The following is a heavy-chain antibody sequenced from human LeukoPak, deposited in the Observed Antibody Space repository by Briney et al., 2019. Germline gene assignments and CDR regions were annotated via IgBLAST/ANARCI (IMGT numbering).Heavy chain of an antibody. V-gene: IGHV3-23*01. D-gene: IGHD6-19*01. J-gene: IGHJ4*02. CDR2: ISGSGGST. CDR3: AKEQSIAVASEYYLDY. Sequence: GGSLRLSCAASGFTFSSYAMSWVRQAPGKGLEWVSAISGSGGSTYYADSVKGRFTISRDNSKNTLYLQMNRLRAEDTAVYYCAKEQSIAVASEYYLDYWGQGTLVTVSS. CDR1: GFTFSSYA.